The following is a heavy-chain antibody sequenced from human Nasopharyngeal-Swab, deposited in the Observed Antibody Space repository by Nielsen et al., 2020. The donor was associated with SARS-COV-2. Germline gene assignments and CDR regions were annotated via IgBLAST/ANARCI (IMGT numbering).Heavy chain of an antibody. V-gene: IGHV4-4*02. CDR3: ARSSSTSATWYFDA. CDR2: IYHSGTT. J-gene: IGHJ5*02. Sequence: SETLSLTCDVSGGSVRNSNYWSWVRQSPGKGLEWIGEIYHSGTTNYNPSLQSRVTIPVDKSKNQFSLKLGSVTAADTAVYYCARSSSTSATWYFDAWGPGTLVTVSS. D-gene: IGHD1-1*01. CDR1: GGSVRNSNY.